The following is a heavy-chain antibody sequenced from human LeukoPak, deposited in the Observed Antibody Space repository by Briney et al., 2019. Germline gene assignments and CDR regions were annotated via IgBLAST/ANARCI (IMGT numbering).Heavy chain of an antibody. Sequence: ASVKVSCKASGYTFINYGISWVRQAPGQALEWMGWISAYNGNTHYALKLQGRVTMTTDTSTNTAYMELSRLRSDDTAVYYCARRSYGAEFLDALDIWGQGTMVTVSS. V-gene: IGHV1-18*01. D-gene: IGHD4-17*01. CDR1: GYTFINYG. CDR2: ISAYNGNT. CDR3: ARRSYGAEFLDALDI. J-gene: IGHJ3*02.